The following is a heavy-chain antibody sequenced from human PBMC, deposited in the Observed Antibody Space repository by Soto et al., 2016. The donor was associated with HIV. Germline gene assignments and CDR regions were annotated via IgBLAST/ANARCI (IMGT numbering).Heavy chain of an antibody. CDR3: ARTRQWLVRGNSFDI. J-gene: IGHJ3*02. V-gene: IGHV1-8*03. CDR1: GGTFSTYA. D-gene: IGHD6-19*01. CDR2: MNPDSGNT. Sequence: QVQLVQSGAEVKKPGSSVKVSCKASGGTFSTYAINWVRQAPGQGLEWLGWMNPDSGNTGYAQKFQGRVTITRNTSISTAYMELSSLRSEDTAVYYCARTRQWLVRGNSFDIWGQGTMVTVSS.